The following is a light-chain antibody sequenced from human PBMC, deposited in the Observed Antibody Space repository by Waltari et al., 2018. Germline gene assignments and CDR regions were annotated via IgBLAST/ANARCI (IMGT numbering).Light chain of an antibody. J-gene: IGKJ1*01. CDR2: DAS. V-gene: IGKV3-15*01. CDR1: ESVSTN. CDR3: QQYNNWPPA. Sequence: ETVMPTSPPTLSVSPGERAALSCRASESVSTNLAWYQQKPGQAPRVIISDASTRATGVPARFSGSGSGTEFTLTISSLQSEDFAVYYCQQYNNWPPAFGQGTKVDFK.